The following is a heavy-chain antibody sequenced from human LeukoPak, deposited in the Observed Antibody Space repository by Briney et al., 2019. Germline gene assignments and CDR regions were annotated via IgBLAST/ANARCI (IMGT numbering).Heavy chain of an antibody. CDR3: ARHHTVATSDAFDI. J-gene: IGHJ3*02. D-gene: IGHD5-12*01. CDR2: IYYSGST. Sequence: PSETLSLTCTVSGGSISSYYWSWIRQPPGKGLEWIGYIYYSGSTNYNPSLKSRVTISVDTSKNQFSLKLSSVTAADTAVYYCARHHTVATSDAFDIWGQGTMVTVSS. V-gene: IGHV4-59*08. CDR1: GGSISSYY.